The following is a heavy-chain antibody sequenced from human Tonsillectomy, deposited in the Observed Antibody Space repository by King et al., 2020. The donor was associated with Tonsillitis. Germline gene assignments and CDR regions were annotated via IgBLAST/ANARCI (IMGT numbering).Heavy chain of an antibody. CDR1: GGPITSYY. CDR3: AGVNNGNPHYCFDY. V-gene: IGHV4-59*13. J-gene: IGHJ4*02. D-gene: IGHD1-1*01. CDR2: NYYSGTT. Sequence: QLQESGPGLVKPSETLYLTCTVSGGPITSYYWSWIRQPPGKRLEWIGNNYYSGTTNYNPSLKRRVTISVDTHNKQFSLRLSYVTAADTAVYFCAGVNNGNPHYCFDYWGQGTLVTVSS.